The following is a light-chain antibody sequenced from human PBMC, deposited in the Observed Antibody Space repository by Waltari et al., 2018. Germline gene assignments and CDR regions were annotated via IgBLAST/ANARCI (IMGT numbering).Light chain of an antibody. J-gene: IGLJ2*01. CDR1: SSDVGYYNY. CDR3: CSYAGNYHRV. Sequence: QSALTQPRPASGHPGQLVTLSSTGTSSDVGYYNYVSWYQQQPGKAPKVIIYDVNERPSGVPDRFSGSKSGNTASLTISGLQAEDEADYYCCSYAGNYHRVFGGGTKLTVL. V-gene: IGLV2-11*01. CDR2: DVN.